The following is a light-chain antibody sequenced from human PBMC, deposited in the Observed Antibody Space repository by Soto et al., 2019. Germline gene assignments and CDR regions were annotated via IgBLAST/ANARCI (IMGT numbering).Light chain of an antibody. V-gene: IGKV1-5*01. CDR1: QSISSW. J-gene: IGKJ5*01. CDR2: DAS. CDR3: QQYNSFL. Sequence: DIQMTQSPSTLSASVGDRVTITCRASQSISSWLAWYQQKPGKAPKLLIYDASSLESGVPSRFSGSGSGTEFTLTISSLQPDDFATYYCQQYNSFLFGQGTRLEIK.